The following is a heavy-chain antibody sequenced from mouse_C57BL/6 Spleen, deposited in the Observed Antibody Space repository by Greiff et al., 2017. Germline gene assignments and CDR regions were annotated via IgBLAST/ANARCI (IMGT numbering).Heavy chain of an antibody. J-gene: IGHJ2*01. CDR2: ISSGSSTI. V-gene: IGHV5-17*01. CDR1: GFTFSDYG. CDR3: ASLSDGGDYFDY. Sequence: EVKLVESGGGLVKPGGSLKLSCAASGFTFSDYGMHWVRQAPEKGLEWVAYISSGSSTIYYADTVKGRFTISRDNAKNTLFLQMTRLRSEDTAMYYCASLSDGGDYFDYWGQGTTLTVSS.